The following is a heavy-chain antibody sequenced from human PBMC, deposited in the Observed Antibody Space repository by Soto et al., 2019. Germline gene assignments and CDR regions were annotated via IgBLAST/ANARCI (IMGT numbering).Heavy chain of an antibody. CDR2: IIPIFGTA. Sequence: QVQLVQSGAEVKKPGSSVKVSCKASGGTFSSYAISWVRQAPGQGLEWMGGIIPIFGTANYAQKFQGRVTITADESTSTAYMELSSLSPVDTALYFYAIAKGEHDYGDAFDYWGQGTLVTVYS. CDR1: GGTFSSYA. J-gene: IGHJ4*02. D-gene: IGHD4-17*01. CDR3: AIAKGEHDYGDAFDY. V-gene: IGHV1-69*01.